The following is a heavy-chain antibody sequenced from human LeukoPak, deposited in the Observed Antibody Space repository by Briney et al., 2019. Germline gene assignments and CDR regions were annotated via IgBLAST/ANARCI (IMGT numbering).Heavy chain of an antibody. CDR2: MNPNSGNT. D-gene: IGHD3-10*01. Sequence: ASVKVSCKASGYTFTSYDINWVRQATGLGLEWMGWMNPNSGNTGYAQKFQGRVTMTRNTSISTAYMELSSLRSEDTAVYYCARGSYGSGSYYNFRFDPWGQGTLVTVSS. V-gene: IGHV1-8*01. CDR3: ARGSYGSGSYYNFRFDP. J-gene: IGHJ5*02. CDR1: GYTFTSYD.